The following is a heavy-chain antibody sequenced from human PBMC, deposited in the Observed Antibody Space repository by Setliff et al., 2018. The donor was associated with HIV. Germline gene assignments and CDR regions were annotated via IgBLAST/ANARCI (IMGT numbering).Heavy chain of an antibody. V-gene: IGHV4-59*12. J-gene: IGHJ6*03. D-gene: IGHD3-10*01. CDR1: GGSISSYY. CDR2: IYYSGST. CDR3: ARDRRGYYYGSGSCYIDV. Sequence: PSETLSLTCTVSGGSISSYYWSWIRQPPGKGLEWIGYIYYSGSTNYNPSLRSRVTISVDTSKNQFSLKLSSVTAADTAVYYCARDRRGYYYGSGSCYIDVWGTGTTVTVSS.